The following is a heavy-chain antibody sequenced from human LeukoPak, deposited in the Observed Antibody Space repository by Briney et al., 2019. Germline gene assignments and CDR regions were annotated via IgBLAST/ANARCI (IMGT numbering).Heavy chain of an antibody. J-gene: IGHJ4*02. CDR3: ARDSTMVRGVIGGLPNY. CDR2: ISSSGGTI. Sequence: GGSLRLSRAASGFTFSRYSMNWVRQAPGKGLEWVSYISSSGGTIYYADSVKGRFTISRDNSENTPYLQMNSLRADDTAVYYCARDSTMVRGVIGGLPNYWGQGTLVTVSS. D-gene: IGHD3-10*01. V-gene: IGHV3-48*01. CDR1: GFTFSRYS.